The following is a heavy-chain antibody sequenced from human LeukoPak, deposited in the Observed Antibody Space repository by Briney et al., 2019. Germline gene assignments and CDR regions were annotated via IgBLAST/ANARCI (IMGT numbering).Heavy chain of an antibody. Sequence: TGESLQISCKGSGYSFTSYWIGWVRPLPGKGLEWMGIIYPDDSDTRYSPSFQGQVTISADKSISTAYLQWSSLKASDTAMYYCARGRDPYYMDVWGKGTTVTVSS. D-gene: IGHD1-26*01. V-gene: IGHV5-51*01. CDR2: IYPDDSDT. CDR3: ARGRDPYYMDV. J-gene: IGHJ6*03. CDR1: GYSFTSYW.